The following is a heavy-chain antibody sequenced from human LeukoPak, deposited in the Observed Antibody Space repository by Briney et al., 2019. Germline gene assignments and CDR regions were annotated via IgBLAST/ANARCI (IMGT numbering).Heavy chain of an antibody. J-gene: IGHJ4*02. CDR1: GGSIRSYY. CDR2: IYYSGST. Sequence: PSESLSLTCTVPGGSIRSYYWSWIRQPPGKGLEWIGYIYYSGSTNYTPPLKSRVTISVHTTKNQFSLKLSSVTAADTAVYYGARDRSYYKSGSFGGVFDYWGQGALVTVSS. V-gene: IGHV4-59*01. CDR3: ARDRSYYKSGSFGGVFDY. D-gene: IGHD3-10*01.